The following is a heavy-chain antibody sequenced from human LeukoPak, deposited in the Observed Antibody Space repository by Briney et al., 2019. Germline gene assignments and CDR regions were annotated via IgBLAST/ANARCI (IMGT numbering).Heavy chain of an antibody. V-gene: IGHV4-59*01. J-gene: IGHJ4*02. CDR1: GGSISSYY. Sequence: SETLSLTCTVSGGSISSYYWSWIRQPPGKGLEWIGYIYYSGSANYNPSLKSRVTISVGTSKNQFSLKLSSVTAADTAVYYCARGRGSSWYAEWGQGTLVTVSS. D-gene: IGHD6-13*01. CDR2: IYYSGSA. CDR3: ARGRGSSWYAE.